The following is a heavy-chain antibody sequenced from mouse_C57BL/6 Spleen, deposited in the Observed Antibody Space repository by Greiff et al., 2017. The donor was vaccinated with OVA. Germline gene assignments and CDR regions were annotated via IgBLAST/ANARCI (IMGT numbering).Heavy chain of an antibody. CDR1: GFTFSSYA. CDR3: TREADGYYRAGFAY. J-gene: IGHJ3*01. V-gene: IGHV5-9-1*02. CDR2: ISSGGDYI. Sequence: EVQLVESGEGLVKPGGSLKLSCAASGFTFSSYAMSWVRQTPEKRLEWVAYISSGGDYIYYADTVKGRFTISRDNARNTLYLQMSSLKSEDTAMYYCTREADGYYRAGFAYWGQGTLVTVSA. D-gene: IGHD2-3*01.